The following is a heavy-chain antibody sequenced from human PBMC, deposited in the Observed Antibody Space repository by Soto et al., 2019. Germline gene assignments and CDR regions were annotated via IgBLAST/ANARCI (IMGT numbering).Heavy chain of an antibody. CDR3: AKAAHSGYYGNYFDY. D-gene: IGHD3-22*01. Sequence: QVQLVESGGGVVQPGSSLRLSCAASGFTFSSYGMHWVRQAPGKGLEWVAVISYDGSNKYYADSVKGRFTISRDNSKNTLYLPMNSLRAEDTAVYYCAKAAHSGYYGNYFDYWGQGTLVTVSS. V-gene: IGHV3-30*18. CDR1: GFTFSSYG. J-gene: IGHJ4*02. CDR2: ISYDGSNK.